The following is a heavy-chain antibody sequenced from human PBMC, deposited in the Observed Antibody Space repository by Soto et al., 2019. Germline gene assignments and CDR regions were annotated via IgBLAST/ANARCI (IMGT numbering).Heavy chain of an antibody. J-gene: IGHJ4*02. D-gene: IGHD5-12*01. CDR2: INPSGGST. CDR3: AREDGYNYLNY. Sequence: ASVKVSCKASGYTFTSYYMHWVRQAPGQGLEWMGIINPSGGSTSYPQKFQAGVTMTSDTSTSTVYMELSSLRSEDTAVYYCAREDGYNYLNYWGQGTLVTVS. CDR1: GYTFTSYY. V-gene: IGHV1-46*01.